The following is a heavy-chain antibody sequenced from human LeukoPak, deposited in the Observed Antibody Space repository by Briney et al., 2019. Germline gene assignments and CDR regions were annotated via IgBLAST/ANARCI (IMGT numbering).Heavy chain of an antibody. D-gene: IGHD3-3*01. Sequence: GGSLRLSCAASGFISYNMNWVRQAPGKGLEWVSSISSSTSYISYADSVKGRFTISRDNTMNSLYLQMSSLRAEDTAVYYCATDRGWRTSGYYLYYFEYWGQGTLVTYSS. J-gene: IGHJ4*02. CDR2: ISSSTSYI. CDR1: GFISYN. V-gene: IGHV3-21*01. CDR3: ATDRGWRTSGYYLYYFEY.